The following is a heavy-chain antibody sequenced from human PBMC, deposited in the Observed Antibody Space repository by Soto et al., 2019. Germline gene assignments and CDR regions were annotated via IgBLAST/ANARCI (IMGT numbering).Heavy chain of an antibody. CDR2: ISSSGSTI. V-gene: IGHV3-11*01. J-gene: IGHJ6*02. CDR3: ARDLGVSGSYYYYYYGMDV. CDR1: GFTFSDYY. Sequence: GGSLRLSCAASGFTFSDYYMSWIRQAPGKGLEWVSYISSSGSTIYYADSVKGRFTISRDNAKNSLYLQMNSLRAEDTAVYYCARDLGVSGSYYYYYYGMDVWGQGTTVTVSS. D-gene: IGHD1-26*01.